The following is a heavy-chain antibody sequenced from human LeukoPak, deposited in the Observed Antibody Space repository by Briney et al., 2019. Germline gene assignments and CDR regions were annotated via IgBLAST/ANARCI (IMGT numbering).Heavy chain of an antibody. CDR1: GFTFSNYE. V-gene: IGHV3-48*03. D-gene: IGHD5-18*01. J-gene: IGHJ3*02. Sequence: QRGGSLRLSCAAAGFTFSNYEMKGVRQAPGKGLEWVSYISSSGTTIYYADSVKGRFTMSRDNAKNSLYLQMNSLRAEDTAVYYCARGQLKMDTDAFDIWGQGTMVTVSS. CDR3: ARGQLKMDTDAFDI. CDR2: ISSSGTTI.